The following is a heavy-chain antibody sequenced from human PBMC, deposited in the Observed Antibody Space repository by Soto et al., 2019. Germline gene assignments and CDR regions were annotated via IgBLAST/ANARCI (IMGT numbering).Heavy chain of an antibody. D-gene: IGHD5-18*01. CDR2: IRHSGST. V-gene: IGHV4-34*01. CDR3: AIDGGYSNGEYYYYYYAMDI. Sequence: PSETLSLTXAVYGGHFSGFYWSWIRQPPGKGLEWIGEIRHSGSTNYNPSLKSRVTVSVDTSKNQFSLKLNSVTAADTAVYYCAIDGGYSNGEYYYYYYAMDIWGQGTTVTVAS. CDR1: GGHFSGFY. J-gene: IGHJ6*02.